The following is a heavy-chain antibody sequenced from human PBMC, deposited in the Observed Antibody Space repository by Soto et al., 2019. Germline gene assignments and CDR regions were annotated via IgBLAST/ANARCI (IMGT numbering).Heavy chain of an antibody. CDR3: ARNNYQYAFDI. CDR2: INPGSGKT. D-gene: IGHD1-1*01. V-gene: IGHV1-8*01. Sequence: ASVKVSCKASGYTFGIYDINWVRQAAGQGLEWVGWINPGSGKTGYTEGFQGRVTMTWDTSISTVYMELSGLGSQDTAMYYCARNNYQYAFDIWG. J-gene: IGHJ3*02. CDR1: GYTFGIYD.